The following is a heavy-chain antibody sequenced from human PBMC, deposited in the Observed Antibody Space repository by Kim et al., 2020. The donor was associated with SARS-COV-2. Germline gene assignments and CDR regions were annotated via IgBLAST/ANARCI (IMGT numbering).Heavy chain of an antibody. D-gene: IGHD1-26*01. J-gene: IGHJ4*02. Sequence: DSVKGRFTISRDNAKNSLYLQRNSLRAEDTAVYYCARGGGIVGATIGFDYWGQGTLVTVSS. V-gene: IGHV3-11*05. CDR3: ARGGGIVGATIGFDY.